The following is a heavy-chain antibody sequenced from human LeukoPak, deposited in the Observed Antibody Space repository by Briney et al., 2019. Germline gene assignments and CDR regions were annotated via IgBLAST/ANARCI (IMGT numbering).Heavy chain of an antibody. CDR1: GFTFTNCA. CDR2: ISGSGGGT. J-gene: IGHJ4*02. CDR3: AKSPVVITFGGVIVFFDY. V-gene: IGHV3-23*01. Sequence: GGSLRLSCAASGFTFTNCAMSWVRQAPGKGLEWVSAISGSGGGTYYADSVKGRFTISRDNSKNMLFLQMNSLRAEDTAVYYCAKSPVVITFGGVIVFFDYWGQGTLVTVSS. D-gene: IGHD3-16*02.